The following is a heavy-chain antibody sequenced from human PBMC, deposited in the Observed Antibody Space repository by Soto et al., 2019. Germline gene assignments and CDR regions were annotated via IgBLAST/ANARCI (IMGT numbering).Heavy chain of an antibody. J-gene: IGHJ5*02. CDR2: IIPIFGTA. CDR3: ARGQRGYDSSGYYYEWFDP. D-gene: IGHD3-22*01. Sequence: QVQLVQSGAEVKKPGSSVKVSCKASGGTFSSYAISWVRQAPGQGLEWMGGIIPIFGTANYAQKFQGRVTITADESTSTAYMDLSSLRSEDTAVYYCARGQRGYDSSGYYYEWFDPWGQGTLVTVSS. CDR1: GGTFSSYA. V-gene: IGHV1-69*01.